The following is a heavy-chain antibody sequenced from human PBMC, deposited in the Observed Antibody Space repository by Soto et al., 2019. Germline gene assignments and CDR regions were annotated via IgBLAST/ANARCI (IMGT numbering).Heavy chain of an antibody. Sequence: QVQLQQWGAGLLKPSETLSLTCGVYGGSFSGYYWSWIRQPPGKGLEWIGEINHSGSTNYNPSLKSRVTISVDTSKNQISLKLRSVTAADTAVYYCARVGYNNPQGGMDGWGQGTTVTVSS. CDR2: INHSGST. J-gene: IGHJ6*02. CDR1: GGSFSGYY. V-gene: IGHV4-34*01. CDR3: ARVGYNNPQGGMDG. D-gene: IGHD4-4*01.